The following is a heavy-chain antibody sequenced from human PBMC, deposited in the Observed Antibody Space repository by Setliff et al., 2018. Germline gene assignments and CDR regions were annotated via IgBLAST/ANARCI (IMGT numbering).Heavy chain of an antibody. CDR3: ARDLDYQYYYDSSGRDAFDI. J-gene: IGHJ3*02. V-gene: IGHV1-18*01. D-gene: IGHD3-22*01. Sequence: ASEKVSCKASGYIFTSYGFSWVRQAPGQGLEWMGWISTYNGKTNYAQKFQGRVTMTTDTSTSTAYMELRSLRSDDTAVYYCARDLDYQYYYDSSGRDAFDIWGPGTMVTVSS. CDR2: ISTYNGKT. CDR1: GYIFTSYG.